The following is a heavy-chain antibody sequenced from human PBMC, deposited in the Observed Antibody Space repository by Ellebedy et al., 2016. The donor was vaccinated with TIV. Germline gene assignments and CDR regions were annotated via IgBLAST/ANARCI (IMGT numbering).Heavy chain of an antibody. CDR1: GFTLSSYW. D-gene: IGHD3-16*02. CDR2: IQQDGREK. CDR3: ARRPMITFGGVIVRRGDVDN. Sequence: GESLKISCAASGFTLSSYWMSWVRQAPGKGLEWVSNIQQDGREKYYVDSVKGRFTISRDNAKNSLYLKMDSLRAEDTAVYYCARRPMITFGGVIVRRGDVDNWGQGTLVTVSS. J-gene: IGHJ4*02. V-gene: IGHV3-7*03.